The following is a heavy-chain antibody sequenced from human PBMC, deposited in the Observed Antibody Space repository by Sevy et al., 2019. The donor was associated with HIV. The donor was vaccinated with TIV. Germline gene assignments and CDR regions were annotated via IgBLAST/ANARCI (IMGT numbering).Heavy chain of an antibody. CDR3: AKDILAPGLHFDY. D-gene: IGHD3-3*02. CDR1: GFTFSDYY. Sequence: GGSLRLSCAASGFTFSDYYMSWIRQAPGKGLEWVSYISISGTIYYADSVKGRFTISRDKAKNSLYLQMNSLRAEDTAVYYCAKDILAPGLHFDYWGQGTLVTVSS. V-gene: IGHV3-11*01. J-gene: IGHJ4*02. CDR2: ISISGTI.